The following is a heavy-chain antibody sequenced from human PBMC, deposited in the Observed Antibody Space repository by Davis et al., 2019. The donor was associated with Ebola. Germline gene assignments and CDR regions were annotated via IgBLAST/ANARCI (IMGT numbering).Heavy chain of an antibody. CDR2: ISSDGSST. J-gene: IGHJ4*02. CDR3: ATLPGYY. V-gene: IGHV3-74*01. Sequence: GESLKISCAASGLTVSSYWMHWVRQAPGKGLVWVSRISSDGSSTSYADSVKGRFTISRDNAKNTLYLQMNSLRGEDTAVYYCATLPGYYWGQGTLVTVSS. D-gene: IGHD1-26*01. CDR1: GLTVSSYW.